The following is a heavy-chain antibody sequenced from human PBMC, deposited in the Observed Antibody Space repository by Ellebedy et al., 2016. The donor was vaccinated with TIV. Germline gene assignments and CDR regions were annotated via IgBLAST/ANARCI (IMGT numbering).Heavy chain of an antibody. CDR1: GFTFSSYS. J-gene: IGHJ4*02. Sequence: GGSLRLXXAASGFTFSSYSMNWVRQAPGKGLEWVSSISSSSSYIYYADSVKGRFTISRDNAKNSLYLQMNSLRAEDTAVYYCARMMSTVTQYYFDYWGQGTLVTVSS. CDR3: ARMMSTVTQYYFDY. D-gene: IGHD4-17*01. CDR2: ISSSSSYI. V-gene: IGHV3-21*01.